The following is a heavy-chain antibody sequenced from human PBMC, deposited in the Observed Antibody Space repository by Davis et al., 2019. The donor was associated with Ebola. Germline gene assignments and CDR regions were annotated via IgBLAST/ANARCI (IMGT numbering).Heavy chain of an antibody. CDR2: IYYSGST. CDR3: ARGLLWFGELSGYYFDY. D-gene: IGHD3-10*01. V-gene: IGHV4-39*07. Sequence: SESLSLTCTVSGGSISSSSYYWGWIRQPPGKGLEWIWSIYYSGSTNYNPSLKSRVTISVDTSKNQFSLKLSSVTAADTAVYYCARGLLWFGELSGYYFDYWGQGTLVTVSS. J-gene: IGHJ4*02. CDR1: GGSISSSSYY.